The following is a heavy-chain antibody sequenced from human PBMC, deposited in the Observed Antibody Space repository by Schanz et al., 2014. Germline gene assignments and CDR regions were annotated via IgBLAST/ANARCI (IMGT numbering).Heavy chain of an antibody. CDR2: IRYDGNNK. Sequence: QVQLVESGGDVVQPGRSLRLSCAASGFTFSSYGMHWVRQAPGKGLEWVAFIRYDGNNKYYADSVKDRFTISRDNAKNSLYLQMNSLRAEDTAVYYCARGTPFLCDYWGQGTLVTVSS. D-gene: IGHD3-16*01. CDR1: GFTFSSYG. CDR3: ARGTPFLCDY. V-gene: IGHV3-33*01. J-gene: IGHJ4*02.